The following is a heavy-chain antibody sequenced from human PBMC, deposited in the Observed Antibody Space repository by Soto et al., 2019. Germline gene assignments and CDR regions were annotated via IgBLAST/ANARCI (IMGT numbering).Heavy chain of an antibody. CDR3: ARTDTAMASPYFDY. CDR2: IIPIFGTA. D-gene: IGHD5-18*01. Sequence: SVKVSCKASGGTFSSYAISWVRQAPGQGLEWMGGIIPIFGTANYAQKFQGRVTITADESTSTAYMELSSLRSEDTAVYYCARTDTAMASPYFDYWGQGTLVTVSS. J-gene: IGHJ4*02. V-gene: IGHV1-69*13. CDR1: GGTFSSYA.